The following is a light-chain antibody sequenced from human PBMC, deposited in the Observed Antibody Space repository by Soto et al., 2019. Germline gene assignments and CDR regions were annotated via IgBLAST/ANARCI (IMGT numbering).Light chain of an antibody. CDR3: GTWDSSLSAGRV. J-gene: IGLJ2*01. CDR1: SSNIGNNY. Sequence: QSVLTQPPSVSAAPGQTVTISCSGSSSNIGNNYVSWYQQLPGTAPKLLIYENNKRPSGIPDRFSGSKSSTSATLGIAGLQTGDEADYYCGTWDSSLSAGRVFGGGTKLTVL. CDR2: ENN. V-gene: IGLV1-51*02.